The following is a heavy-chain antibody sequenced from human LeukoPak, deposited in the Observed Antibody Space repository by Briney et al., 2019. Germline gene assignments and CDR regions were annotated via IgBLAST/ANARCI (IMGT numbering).Heavy chain of an antibody. CDR3: ARGAVAGTD. CDR2: ISDSGGST. Sequence: GGSLRLSCAASGFTFPNYAMSWVRQAPGKGLEWVSLISDSGGSTWYADSVKGRFTISRDNSKNTLYLQMNSLRAEDTAVYYCARGAVAGTDWGQGTLVTVSS. J-gene: IGHJ4*02. CDR1: GFTFPNYA. V-gene: IGHV3-23*01. D-gene: IGHD6-13*01.